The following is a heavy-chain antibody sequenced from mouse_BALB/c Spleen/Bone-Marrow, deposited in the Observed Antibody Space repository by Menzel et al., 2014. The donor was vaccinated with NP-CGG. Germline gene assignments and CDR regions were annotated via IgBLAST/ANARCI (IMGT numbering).Heavy chain of an antibody. D-gene: IGHD1-1*01. J-gene: IGHJ4*01. V-gene: IGHV1-39*01. CDR2: IDPYYGGT. Sequence: QLQQPGPELEKPGASVKISCKASGCSLTGYNMNWVKQSNGKSLEWIGDIDPYYGGTSYNQKLKDRATLTVDKSSNTAYMQLKSLTSEDSAVYYCAISVSLRAMDYWGQGTSVTVSS. CDR3: AISVSLRAMDY. CDR1: GCSLTGYN.